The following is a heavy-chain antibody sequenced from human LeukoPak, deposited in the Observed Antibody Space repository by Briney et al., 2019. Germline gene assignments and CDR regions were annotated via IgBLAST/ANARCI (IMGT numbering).Heavy chain of an antibody. CDR2: ISSSGATT. CDR3: ARYYVKYDSP. J-gene: IGHJ3*01. Sequence: GGSLRLSCAASGFTFSSYEMNWVRQAPEKGLEWISYISSSGATTYYADSVKGRFTISRDNAKNSLYLQMNSLRAEDTAVYYCARYYVKYDSPWGQGTMVTVSS. CDR1: GFTFSSYE. V-gene: IGHV3-48*03. D-gene: IGHD3-22*01.